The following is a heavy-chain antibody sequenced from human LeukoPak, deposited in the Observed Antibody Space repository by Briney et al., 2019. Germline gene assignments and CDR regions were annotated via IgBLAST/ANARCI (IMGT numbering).Heavy chain of an antibody. CDR2: VYTGGRT. D-gene: IGHD4-23*01. Sequence: TGGSLRLSCAASGFTVSSNYMSWVRQAPGKGLEYISVVYTGGRTYYADSVKGRFTISRDNSKNTLYLQLNSLRAEDTAVYYCARLTPRTIETSGYFDYWGQGTLVTVSS. V-gene: IGHV3-66*01. J-gene: IGHJ4*02. CDR1: GFTVSSNY. CDR3: ARLTPRTIETSGYFDY.